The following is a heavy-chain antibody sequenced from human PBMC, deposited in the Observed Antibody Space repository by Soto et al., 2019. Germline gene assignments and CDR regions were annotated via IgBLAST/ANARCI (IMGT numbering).Heavy chain of an antibody. Sequence: GGALRLSCAASGFAFSDPYMSFIRQAPGKGLEWISYISSSGSTIYYADSVKGRFTISRDNAKKSLYLQMDSLTDDDTAAYYCARGGASVTKPFDYWGQGTQVTVSS. CDR2: ISSSGSTI. CDR3: ARGGASVTKPFDY. CDR1: GFAFSDPY. J-gene: IGHJ4*02. V-gene: IGHV3-11*01. D-gene: IGHD4-17*01.